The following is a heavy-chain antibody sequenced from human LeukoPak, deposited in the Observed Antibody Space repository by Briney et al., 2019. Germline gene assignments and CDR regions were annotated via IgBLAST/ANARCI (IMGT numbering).Heavy chain of an antibody. CDR3: ARYPGIAAAGTFFDY. D-gene: IGHD6-13*01. V-gene: IGHV5-51*01. J-gene: IGHJ4*02. Sequence: GESLKISCKGFGYSFTSYWIGGVRQMPGKGLEWMGSIYPGDSDTRYSPSFQGQVTISADKSISTAYLQWSSLKASDTAMYYCARYPGIAAAGTFFDYWGQGTLVTVSS. CDR1: GYSFTSYW. CDR2: IYPGDSDT.